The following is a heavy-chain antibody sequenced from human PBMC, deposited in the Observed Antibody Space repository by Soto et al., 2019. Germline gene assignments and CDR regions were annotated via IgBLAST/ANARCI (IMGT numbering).Heavy chain of an antibody. CDR2: ISYDGSNK. D-gene: IGHD3-3*01. CDR1: GFTVSSYG. J-gene: IGHJ6*02. Sequence: QVQLVESGGGVVQPGRSLRLSCAASGFTVSSYGMHWVRQAPGKGLEWVAVISYDGSNKYYADSVKGRFTISRDNSKNTLYLQMNSLRAEDTAVYYCAKEVWSGPRDVWGQGTTVTVSS. V-gene: IGHV3-30*18. CDR3: AKEVWSGPRDV.